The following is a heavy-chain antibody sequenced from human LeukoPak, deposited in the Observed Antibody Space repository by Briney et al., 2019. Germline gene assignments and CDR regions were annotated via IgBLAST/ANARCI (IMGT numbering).Heavy chain of an antibody. V-gene: IGHV1-8*01. J-gene: IGHJ4*02. CDR2: MNPNSGNT. CDR1: GYTFTSYD. D-gene: IGHD3-22*01. Sequence: ASVKVSCKASGYTFTSYDINWVRQATGQGLEWMGWMNPNSGNTGYAQKFQGGVTMTRNTSISTAYMELSSLRSEDTAVYYCARGGRNYYDSSGYYPPEFDYWGQGTLVTVSS. CDR3: ARGGRNYYDSSGYYPPEFDY.